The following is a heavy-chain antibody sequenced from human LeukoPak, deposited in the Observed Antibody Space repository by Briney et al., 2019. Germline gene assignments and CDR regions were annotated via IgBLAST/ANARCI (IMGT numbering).Heavy chain of an antibody. Sequence: GGSLRLSCAASGFTFSSYGMHWVRQAPGKGLEWVAVISYDGSNKYYADSVKGRFTISRDNSKNTLYLQMNSLRAEDTAVYYCAKGYSSSWYGDFDYWGQGTLVTVSS. V-gene: IGHV3-30*18. CDR1: GFTFSSYG. J-gene: IGHJ4*02. CDR3: AKGYSSSWYGDFDY. D-gene: IGHD6-13*01. CDR2: ISYDGSNK.